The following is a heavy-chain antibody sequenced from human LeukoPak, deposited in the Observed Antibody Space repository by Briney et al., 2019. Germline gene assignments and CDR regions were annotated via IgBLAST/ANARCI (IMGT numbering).Heavy chain of an antibody. Sequence: PGGSLRLSCVASGFTFSTYWMHWVRPVPGEGLGWVSRVNGDGSDSNYADSVTGRFTISRDNAKNTLSLQMSSLRVEDTAVYYCAGDRWGSSMAYWGQGTLVTVSS. D-gene: IGHD3-16*01. CDR1: GFTFSTYW. J-gene: IGHJ4*02. CDR3: AGDRWGSSMAY. CDR2: VNGDGSDS. V-gene: IGHV3-74*01.